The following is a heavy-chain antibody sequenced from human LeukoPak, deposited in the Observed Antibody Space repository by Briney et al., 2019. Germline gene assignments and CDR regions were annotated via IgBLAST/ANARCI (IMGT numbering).Heavy chain of an antibody. CDR3: ANTLTTVVIPGAFDI. CDR2: ISGSGGST. D-gene: IGHD4-17*01. J-gene: IGHJ3*02. Sequence: QPGGSLRLSCAASGFTFSSYAVSWVRQTPGKGLEWVSAISGSGGSTYYADSVKGRFTISRDNSKNTLYLQMNSLRAEDTAVYYCANTLTTVVIPGAFDIWGQGTMVTVSS. CDR1: GFTFSSYA. V-gene: IGHV3-23*01.